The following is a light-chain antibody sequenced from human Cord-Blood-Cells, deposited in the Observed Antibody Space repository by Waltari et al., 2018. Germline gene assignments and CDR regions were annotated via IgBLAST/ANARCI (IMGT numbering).Light chain of an antibody. V-gene: IGKV1-39*01. Sequence: IQMTQSPSALSASVGDRVTITCRASQSISSYLNWYQQKPGKAPKLLIYAASSLQSGVTSTFSGSGYGTDSALTISSLKPEDFATYYCQQSYSTPYTVGQGTKLEIK. CDR3: QQSYSTPYT. CDR2: AAS. J-gene: IGKJ2*01. CDR1: QSISSY.